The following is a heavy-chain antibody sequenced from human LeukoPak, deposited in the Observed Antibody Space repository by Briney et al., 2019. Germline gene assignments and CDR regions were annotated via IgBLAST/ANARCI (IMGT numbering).Heavy chain of an antibody. Sequence: SETLSLTCTVSGGSINSYYWSWIRQPPGKGLEWIGYIYTSGSTNYNPSLKSRVTISVDTSKNQFSLKLSSVTAADTAVYYCARHGAYCSSTSCYSMDYNMDVWGKGTTVTVSS. V-gene: IGHV4-4*09. CDR3: ARHGAYCSSTSCYSMDYNMDV. J-gene: IGHJ6*03. CDR1: GGSINSYY. D-gene: IGHD2-2*02. CDR2: IYTSGST.